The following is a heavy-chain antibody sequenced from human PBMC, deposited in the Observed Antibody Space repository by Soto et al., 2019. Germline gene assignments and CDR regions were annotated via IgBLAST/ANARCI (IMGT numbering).Heavy chain of an antibody. V-gene: IGHV4-30-2*01. CDR3: ARVATIANWFDP. CDR2: IYHSGST. CDR1: GGSISSGGYS. Sequence: SETLSLTCAVSGGSISSGGYSWSWIRQPPGKGLEWIGYIYHSGSTYYNPSLKSRVTISVDTSKNQFSLKLSSVTAADTAVYYCARVATIANWFDPWGQGTLVTVSS. J-gene: IGHJ5*02. D-gene: IGHD5-12*01.